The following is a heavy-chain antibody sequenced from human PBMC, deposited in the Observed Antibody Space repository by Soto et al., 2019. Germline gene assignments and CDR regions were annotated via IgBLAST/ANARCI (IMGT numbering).Heavy chain of an antibody. CDR1: GYTFTSYG. V-gene: IGHV1-18*01. CDR3: ARDPALNTYYYDSSGYHGLYYYGMDV. D-gene: IGHD3-22*01. CDR2: ISAYNGNT. J-gene: IGHJ6*02. Sequence: ASVKVSCKASGYTFTSYGIGWVRQAPGQGLEWMGWISAYNGNTNYAQKLQGRVTMTTDTSTSTAYMELRSLRSDDTAVYYCARDPALNTYYYDSSGYHGLYYYGMDVWGQGTTVTVS.